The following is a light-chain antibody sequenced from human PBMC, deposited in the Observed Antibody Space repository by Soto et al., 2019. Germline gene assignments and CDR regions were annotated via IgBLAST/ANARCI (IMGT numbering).Light chain of an antibody. CDR2: RNN. CDR1: SSNIGSNY. CDR3: AAWDDSLSVVV. Sequence: QSVLTQPPSASGTPGQRVTISCSGSSSNIGSNYVYWYQQLPGTAPKLLIYRNNQRPSGVPDRFSGYKSGTSASLAISGLRSEDEADYDCAAWDDSLSVVVFGGGTKLTVL. V-gene: IGLV1-47*01. J-gene: IGLJ2*01.